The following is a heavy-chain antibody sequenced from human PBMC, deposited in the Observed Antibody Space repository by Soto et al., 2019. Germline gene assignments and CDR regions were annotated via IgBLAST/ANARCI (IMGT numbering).Heavy chain of an antibody. CDR1: GYTFTSYD. Sequence: QVQLVQSGAEVKKPGASVKVSCKASGYTFTSYDINWVRQSTGQGLEWMGWMNPNSGNTGYAQKFQGRVTMTRNTSISTAYMELCSLRSEDTAVYYCARGWARRITMVRGGFGYWGQGTLVTVSS. D-gene: IGHD3-10*01. CDR2: MNPNSGNT. J-gene: IGHJ4*02. CDR3: ARGWARRITMVRGGFGY. V-gene: IGHV1-8*01.